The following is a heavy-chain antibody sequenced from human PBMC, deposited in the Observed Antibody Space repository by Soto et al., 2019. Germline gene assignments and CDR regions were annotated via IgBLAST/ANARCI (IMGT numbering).Heavy chain of an antibody. CDR2: ISGYNSIT. V-gene: IGHV1-18*01. Sequence: QVQLVQSGAEVKKPGASVKVSCEASGYTFSSYGISWVRQAPGQGFEWMGWISGYNSITTYAQKFQGRVTMTTDTSTSTAYMELRSLRSDDTAVYYCARAFGSTDYWGQGTLVTVSS. CDR1: GYTFSSYG. CDR3: ARAFGSTDY. J-gene: IGHJ4*02. D-gene: IGHD6-13*01.